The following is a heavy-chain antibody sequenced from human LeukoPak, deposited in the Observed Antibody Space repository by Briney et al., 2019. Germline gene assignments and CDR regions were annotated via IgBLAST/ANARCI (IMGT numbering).Heavy chain of an antibody. D-gene: IGHD2-15*01. Sequence: SVKVSCKASRFTFTSSAMQWVRQARGQRLEWIGWIVVGSGNTNYAQKFQERVTITRDMSTSTAYMELSSLRSEDTAVYYCAAGHAHTSGGSSFFDYWGQGTLVTVSS. CDR2: IVVGSGNT. CDR1: RFTFTSSA. CDR3: AAGHAHTSGGSSFFDY. V-gene: IGHV1-58*02. J-gene: IGHJ4*02.